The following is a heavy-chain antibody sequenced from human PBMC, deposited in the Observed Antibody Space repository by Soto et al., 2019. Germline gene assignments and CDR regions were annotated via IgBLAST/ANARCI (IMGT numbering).Heavy chain of an antibody. V-gene: IGHV3-21*02. Sequence: EVQLVESGGGLVKPGESLRLSCVASGFTFKNYNMNWVRQAPGKGLDWVSSIGGSDTFTYYADSGKGRFTISRVNAKSSLFLQMNSLRVEDTSFYFGVRDGSNLGMTRWGQGTLVTVSA. J-gene: IGHJ4*02. CDR1: GFTFKNYN. CDR3: VRDGSNLGMTR. D-gene: IGHD3-10*01. CDR2: IGGSDTFT.